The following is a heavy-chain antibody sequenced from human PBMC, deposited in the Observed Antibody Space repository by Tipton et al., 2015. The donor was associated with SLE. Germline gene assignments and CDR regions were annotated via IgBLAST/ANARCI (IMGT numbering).Heavy chain of an antibody. CDR1: GGSISSYY. V-gene: IGHV4-59*08. CDR2: IYYSGST. J-gene: IGHJ4*02. Sequence: TLSLTCTVSGGSISSYYWSWIRQPPGKGLEWIGYIYYSGSTNYNPSLKSRVTISVDTSKNQFSLKLTSVTAADTAVYYCARQDSGNYYPSDYWGQGTLVTVSS. CDR3: ARQDSGNYYPSDY. D-gene: IGHD1-26*01.